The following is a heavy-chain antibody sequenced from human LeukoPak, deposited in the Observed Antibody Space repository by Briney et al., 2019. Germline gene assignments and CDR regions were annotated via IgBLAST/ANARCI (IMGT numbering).Heavy chain of an antibody. CDR1: GGSISSYY. CDR2: IYYSGST. V-gene: IGHV4-59*01. D-gene: IGHD3-22*01. J-gene: IGHJ4*02. Sequence: SETLSLTCTVSGGSISSYYWSWIRQPPGKGLEWIGYIYYSGSTNYNPSLKSRVTISVDTSKNQFSLKLSSVTAADTAVYYCARDDSSGYYYDYWGQGTLVAVSS. CDR3: ARDDSSGYYYDY.